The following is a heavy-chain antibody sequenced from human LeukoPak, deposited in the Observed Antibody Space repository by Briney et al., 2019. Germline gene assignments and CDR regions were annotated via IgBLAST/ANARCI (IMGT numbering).Heavy chain of an antibody. CDR2: ISGGGGGT. CDR1: GFTFSSCA. D-gene: IGHD2-21*02. V-gene: IGHV3-23*01. CDR3: AKDNVVVTSTPAFED. Sequence: SGGSLRLSCAASGFTFSSCAMSWVRQAPGKGLEWVSVISGGGGGTYYADSVKGRFTISRDNSKNTLYLQLNSLRAEDTAIYYCAKDNVVVTSTPAFEDWGQETLVTVSS. J-gene: IGHJ4*02.